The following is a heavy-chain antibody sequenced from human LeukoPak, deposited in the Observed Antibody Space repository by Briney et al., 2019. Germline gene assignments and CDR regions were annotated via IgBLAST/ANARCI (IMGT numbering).Heavy chain of an antibody. Sequence: GGSLRLSCEASGFTFSSYSMNWVRQAPGKWLEWVSYISSSSSTIHYADSVKGRFTISRDNAKNSLYLQMNSLRAEDTAVYYCAKVPLRTGLKYFDYWGQGTLVTVSS. CDR2: ISSSSSTI. CDR3: AKVPLRTGLKYFDY. V-gene: IGHV3-48*01. D-gene: IGHD3/OR15-3a*01. J-gene: IGHJ4*02. CDR1: GFTFSSYS.